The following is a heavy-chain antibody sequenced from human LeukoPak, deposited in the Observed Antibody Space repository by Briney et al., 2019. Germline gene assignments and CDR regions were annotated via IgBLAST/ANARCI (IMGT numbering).Heavy chain of an antibody. CDR2: INHSGST. J-gene: IGHJ3*02. Sequence: SETLSLTCAVYGGSFSGYYWSWIRQPPGKGLEWIGEINHSGSTNYNPSLKSRVTISVDTSKNQFSLKLSSVTAADTAVYYCARLTIPDTYYYGSGSRTGTFDIWGQGTMVTVSS. CDR3: ARLTIPDTYYYGSGSRTGTFDI. V-gene: IGHV4-34*01. D-gene: IGHD3-10*01. CDR1: GGSFSGYY.